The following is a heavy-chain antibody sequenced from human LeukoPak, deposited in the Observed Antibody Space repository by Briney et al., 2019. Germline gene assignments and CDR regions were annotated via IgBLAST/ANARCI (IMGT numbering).Heavy chain of an antibody. D-gene: IGHD3-16*01. CDR3: ARDDAFRGVAMDV. CDR1: GFTFSDHW. J-gene: IGHJ6*01. CDR2: LNTDGSST. Sequence: GGSLSFSCAASGFTFSDHWMHWLRQVPGQGLVWVSRLNTDGSSTSYADSVKGRFTISRDNATNTLYLQMNSLRAEDTAVYYCARDDAFRGVAMDVWGQGTTVTVSS. V-gene: IGHV3-74*01.